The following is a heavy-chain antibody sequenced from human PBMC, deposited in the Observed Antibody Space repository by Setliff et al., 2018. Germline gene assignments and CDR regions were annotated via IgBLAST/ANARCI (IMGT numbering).Heavy chain of an antibody. Sequence: SETLSLTCTVSDGSSSSHYWSWIRQPPGKGLEWIGYIHFSGTTNYNPSLKSRVTISVDTSKNQFSLKLSSVTAADTAVYYCASRPREEYYYGSGSYPYFDYWGQGTLVTVSS. D-gene: IGHD3-10*01. J-gene: IGHJ4*02. CDR3: ASRPREEYYYGSGSYPYFDY. V-gene: IGHV4-59*11. CDR1: DGSSSSHY. CDR2: IHFSGTT.